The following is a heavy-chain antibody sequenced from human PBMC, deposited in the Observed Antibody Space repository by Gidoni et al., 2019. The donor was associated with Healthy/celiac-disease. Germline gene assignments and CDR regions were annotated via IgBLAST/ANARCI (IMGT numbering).Heavy chain of an antibody. CDR3: ARVDGGGTIFGVRSYYGMDV. Sequence: QVQLQESVPGLVKPSETLSLTCTVSGGSISSYYWSWIRQPPGKGLEWIGYIYYSGSTNYNPSLKSRVTISVDTSKNQFSLKLSSVTAADTAVYYCARVDGGGTIFGVRSYYGMDVWGQGTTVTVSS. D-gene: IGHD3-3*01. CDR2: IYYSGST. V-gene: IGHV4-59*01. J-gene: IGHJ6*02. CDR1: GGSISSYY.